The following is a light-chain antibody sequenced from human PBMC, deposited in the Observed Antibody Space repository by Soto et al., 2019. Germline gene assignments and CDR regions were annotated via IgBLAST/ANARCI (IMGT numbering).Light chain of an antibody. Sequence: DIQMTQSPSSLSASVGDRVTITCRASQTISTYLNWYQQIPGKAPKLLIYGASNLQNGVPSRFSGSGSGTDFTLTISSLQPEDFATYYCQKSSRLPYTFGQGTKLEIK. CDR1: QTISTY. CDR3: QKSSRLPYT. V-gene: IGKV1-39*01. J-gene: IGKJ2*01. CDR2: GAS.